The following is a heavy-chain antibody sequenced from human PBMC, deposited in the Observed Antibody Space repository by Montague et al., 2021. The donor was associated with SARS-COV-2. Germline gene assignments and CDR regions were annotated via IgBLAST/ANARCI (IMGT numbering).Heavy chain of an antibody. CDR3: ARGGTYDYGMDV. V-gene: IGHV4-4*02. D-gene: IGHD3-16*01. CDR1: DGSISSPNW. J-gene: IGHJ6*02. Sequence: SETLSLTCAVSDGSISSPNWWNWVRQPPGKGLEWIGEIYSTRNTNYNPSLKSRVTIFIDKSKNHFSLQLSSVTAADTAVYYCARGGTYDYGMDVWGQGTTVAVSS. CDR2: IYSTRNT.